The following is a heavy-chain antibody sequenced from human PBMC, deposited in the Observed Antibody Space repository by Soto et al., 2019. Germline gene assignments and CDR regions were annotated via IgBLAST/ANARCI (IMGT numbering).Heavy chain of an antibody. V-gene: IGHV1-18*04. D-gene: IGHD1-26*01. J-gene: IGHJ4*02. Sequence: QVQLVQSGAEVKKPGASVKVSCKASGYTFTSYGISWVRQAPGQGLEWMGWISAYNGNTDYAQKLQGRITMTTDTSTSTAYTELRSLRSDDTAVYYCARDRGVVGATGDFDYWGQGTLVTVSS. CDR2: ISAYNGNT. CDR3: ARDRGVVGATGDFDY. CDR1: GYTFTSYG.